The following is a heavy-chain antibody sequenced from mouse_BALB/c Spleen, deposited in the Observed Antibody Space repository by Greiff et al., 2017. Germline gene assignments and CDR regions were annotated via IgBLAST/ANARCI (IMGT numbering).Heavy chain of an antibody. CDR3: ARRDYRYEESYAMDY. D-gene: IGHD2-14*01. V-gene: IGHV1-4*01. CDR2: INPSSGYT. CDR1: GYTFTSYT. J-gene: IGHJ4*01. Sequence: VQLQQSGAELARPGASVKMSCKASGYTFTSYTMHWVKQRPGQGLEWIGYINPSSGYTNYNQKFKDKATLTADKSSSTAYMQLSSLTSEDSAVYYCARRDYRYEESYAMDYWGRGTSVTVSS.